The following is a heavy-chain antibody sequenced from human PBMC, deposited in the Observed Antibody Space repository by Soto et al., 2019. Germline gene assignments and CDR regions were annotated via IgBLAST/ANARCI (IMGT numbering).Heavy chain of an antibody. Sequence: GGSLRLSCAASGFTFSSYAMHWVRPAPGKGLEWVAVISYDGSNKYYADSVKGRFTISRDNSKNTLYLQRSSLRAEDTAVYYCAKTLAAGLSYYYGMDVWGQGTTVTVSS. CDR2: ISYDGSNK. V-gene: IGHV3-30-3*02. J-gene: IGHJ6*02. CDR3: AKTLAAGLSYYYGMDV. CDR1: GFTFSSYA. D-gene: IGHD6-25*01.